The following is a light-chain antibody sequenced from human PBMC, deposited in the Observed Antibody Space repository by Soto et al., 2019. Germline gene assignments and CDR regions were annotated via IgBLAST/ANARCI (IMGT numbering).Light chain of an antibody. Sequence: IRMTQSPSSLSASTGDRVTITCRARQGISSYLAWYQQKPGKAPKLLIYAASTLQSGVPSRFSGSGSGTDFTLTISCLQSEDFATYYCQQYYSYPRTFGGGTKVDIK. V-gene: IGKV1-8*01. CDR3: QQYYSYPRT. CDR2: AAS. J-gene: IGKJ4*01. CDR1: QGISSY.